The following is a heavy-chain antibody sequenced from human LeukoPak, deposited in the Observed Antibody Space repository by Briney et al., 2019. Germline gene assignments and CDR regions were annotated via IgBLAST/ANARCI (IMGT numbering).Heavy chain of an antibody. Sequence: ASVKVSCKASGYTFTGYYMHWVRQAPGQGLEWMGMINPSGGSTTYAQKFQGRVTMTRDMSTSTVYMELSSLKSEDTAVYYCASGGSYAGGNSVPDYFDYWGQGTLVTVSS. CDR2: INPSGGST. D-gene: IGHD4-23*01. CDR3: ASGGSYAGGNSVPDYFDY. CDR1: GYTFTGYY. J-gene: IGHJ4*02. V-gene: IGHV1-46*01.